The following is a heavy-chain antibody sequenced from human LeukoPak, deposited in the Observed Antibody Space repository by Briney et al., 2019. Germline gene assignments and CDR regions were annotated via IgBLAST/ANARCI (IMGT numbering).Heavy chain of an antibody. V-gene: IGHV4-59*01. CDR3: ARGNYGSGSYYVVDFDS. CDR2: VYYSGNT. D-gene: IGHD3-10*01. Sequence: SETLSLTCTVSGGSMSGYYWSWIRQPPGKGLEWIGYVYYSGNTNFNPSLKSRLTMSIDTSKNQFSLRLTSVTAADTAVYYCARGNYGSGSYYVVDFDSWGQGTLVTVSS. CDR1: GGSMSGYY. J-gene: IGHJ4*02.